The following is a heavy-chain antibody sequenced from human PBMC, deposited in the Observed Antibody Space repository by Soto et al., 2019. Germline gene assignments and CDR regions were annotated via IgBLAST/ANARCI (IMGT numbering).Heavy chain of an antibody. CDR3: TRSITGTTSSDY. Sequence: EVQLVESGGGLVQPGGSLRLSCAGSGFTFSDYYIDWVRQAPGKGLEWVGRSRDKGNSYSTDYAASVKGRFTISRDASTSSLFLQMNSLKTEDTALYYCTRSITGTTSSDYWGQGTLVTVSS. CDR1: GFTFSDYY. V-gene: IGHV3-72*01. CDR2: SRDKGNSYST. D-gene: IGHD1-7*01. J-gene: IGHJ4*02.